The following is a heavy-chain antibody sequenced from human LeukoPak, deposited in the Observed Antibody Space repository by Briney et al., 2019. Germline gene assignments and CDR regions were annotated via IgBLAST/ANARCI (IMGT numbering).Heavy chain of an antibody. D-gene: IGHD6-19*01. CDR2: INSDGSST. J-gene: IGHJ4*02. Sequence: PGGSLRLSCAASGFTFSSYWMQWVRQAPGKGLVWVSRINSDGSSTFYADSVKGRFTISRDNAKNTLYLQMNSLRAEDTAVYYCARGRVPGYYFDYWGQGTLVTVSS. CDR1: GFTFSSYW. CDR3: ARGRVPGYYFDY. V-gene: IGHV3-74*01.